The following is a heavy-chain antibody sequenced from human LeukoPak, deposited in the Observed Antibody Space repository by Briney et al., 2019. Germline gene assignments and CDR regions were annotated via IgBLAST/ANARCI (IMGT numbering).Heavy chain of an antibody. CDR3: ARGASYGSGSYYYDY. V-gene: IGHV3-11*01. CDR1: GFTFSDYY. Sequence: PGGSLRPSCAASGFTFSDYYMSWLRQAPGKGLEWVSYISSSGSTIYYADSVKGRFTISRDNAKNSLYLQMNSLRAEDTAVYYCARGASYGSGSYYYDYWGQGTLVTVSS. CDR2: ISSSGSTI. D-gene: IGHD3-10*01. J-gene: IGHJ4*02.